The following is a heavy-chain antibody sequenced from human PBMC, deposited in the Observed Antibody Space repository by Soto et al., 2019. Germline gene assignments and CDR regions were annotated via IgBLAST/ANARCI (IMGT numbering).Heavy chain of an antibody. CDR1: GYTFTGYY. CDR3: ARGPPYGIAARPQAFDI. J-gene: IGHJ3*02. CDR2: INPNSGGT. V-gene: IGHV1-2*04. Sequence: ASVKVSCKASGYTFTGYYMHWVRQAPGQGLEWMGWINPNSGGTNYAQKFQGWVTMTRDTSISTAYMELSRLRSDDTAVYYCARGPPYGIAARPQAFDIWGQGTMVTVSS. D-gene: IGHD6-6*01.